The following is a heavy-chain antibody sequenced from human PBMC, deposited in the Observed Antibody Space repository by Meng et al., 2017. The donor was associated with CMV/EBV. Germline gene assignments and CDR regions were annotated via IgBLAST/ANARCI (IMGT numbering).Heavy chain of an antibody. Sequence: HLQVSGPGLVKPSQTLSLPCPVSGGSISSGDYYWSWLRQPPGKCLEWIGYIYYSGSTYYNPSLKSRVTISVDTSKNQFSLKLSSVTAADTAVYYCARVGRTSCYDYWGQGTLVTVSS. CDR2: IYYSGST. V-gene: IGHV4-30-4*08. J-gene: IGHJ4*02. CDR3: ARVGRTSCYDY. D-gene: IGHD2-2*01. CDR1: GGSISSGDYY.